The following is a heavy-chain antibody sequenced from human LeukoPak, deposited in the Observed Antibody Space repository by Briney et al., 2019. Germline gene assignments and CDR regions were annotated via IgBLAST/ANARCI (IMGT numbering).Heavy chain of an antibody. J-gene: IGHJ4*02. D-gene: IGHD2-2*01. Sequence: AASVKVSCKASGYTFTSYYMHWVRQAPGQGLEWMGWINTDTGNPTFAQGFTGRFVFSLDTSASTAYLQISSLKVEDTAVYYCARVQGYCSRSSCYPHYWGQGTLVTVSS. CDR1: GYTFTSYY. CDR3: ARVQGYCSRSSCYPHY. CDR2: INTDTGNP. V-gene: IGHV7-4-1*02.